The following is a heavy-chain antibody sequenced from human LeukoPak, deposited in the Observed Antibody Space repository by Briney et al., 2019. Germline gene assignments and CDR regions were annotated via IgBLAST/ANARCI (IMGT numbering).Heavy chain of an antibody. CDR2: IYYTGNT. J-gene: IGHJ4*02. CDR3: ARRPVGATKRYYFDY. CDR1: GDSITGYY. V-gene: IGHV4-39*07. D-gene: IGHD1-26*01. Sequence: PETLSLTCSVSGDSITGYYWGWIRQPPGKGLEWIGNIYYTGNTYYNSSLKSRVTISLDTSKNQFSLKVISMTAADTAVYYCARRPVGATKRYYFDYWGQGTLVTVSS.